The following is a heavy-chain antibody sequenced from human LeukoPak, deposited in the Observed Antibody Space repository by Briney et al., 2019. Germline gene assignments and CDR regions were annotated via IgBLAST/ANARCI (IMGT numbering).Heavy chain of an antibody. D-gene: IGHD2/OR15-2a*01. Sequence: SETLSLTCTVSGGSISSSSYYWGWIRQPPGKGLEWIGSIYYSGSTNYNPSLKSRVTISVDTSKNQFSLKLSSVTAADTAAYYCARGLTYFAGYYYMDVWGKGTTVTVSS. CDR2: IYYSGST. V-gene: IGHV4-39*07. CDR1: GGSISSSSYY. J-gene: IGHJ6*03. CDR3: ARGLTYFAGYYYMDV.